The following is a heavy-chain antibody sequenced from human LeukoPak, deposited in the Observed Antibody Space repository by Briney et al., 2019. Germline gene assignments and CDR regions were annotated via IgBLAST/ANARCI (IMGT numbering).Heavy chain of an antibody. J-gene: IGHJ4*02. CDR3: ARDYCSGGSCYQDY. V-gene: IGHV3-30-3*01. CDR1: GFTFSSYA. Sequence: GGPLRLSCAASGFTFSSYAVHWVRQAPGKGLEGVAVISYDGSNKYYADSVKGRFTISRDDSKNTLYLQMNSLRAEDTAVYYCARDYCSGGSCYQDYWGQGTLVTVSS. CDR2: ISYDGSNK. D-gene: IGHD2-15*01.